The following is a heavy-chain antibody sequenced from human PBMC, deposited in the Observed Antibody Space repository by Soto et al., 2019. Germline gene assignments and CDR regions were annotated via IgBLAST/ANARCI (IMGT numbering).Heavy chain of an antibody. CDR3: ARDPYSGSYYGYYYYGMDV. V-gene: IGHV3-48*02. J-gene: IGHJ6*02. D-gene: IGHD1-26*01. Sequence: EVQLVESGGGLVQPGGSLRLSCAASGFTFISYSMNWVRQAPGKGLEWVSYISSSSSTIYYADSVKGRFTISRDNAKNSLYLQMNSLRDEDTAVYYCARDPYSGSYYGYYYYGMDVWGQGTTVTVSS. CDR2: ISSSSSTI. CDR1: GFTFISYS.